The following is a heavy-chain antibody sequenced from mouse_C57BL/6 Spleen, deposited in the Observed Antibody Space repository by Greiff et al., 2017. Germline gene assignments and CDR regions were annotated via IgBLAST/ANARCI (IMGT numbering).Heavy chain of an antibody. CDR3: ARLGLDSSVPFAY. CDR1: GYTFTSYW. CDR2: INPSNGGT. D-gene: IGHD3-2*02. V-gene: IGHV1-53*01. Sequence: QVQLKQPGTELVKPGASVKLSCKASGYTFTSYWMHWVKQRPGQGLEWIGNINPSNGGTNYNEKFKSKATLTVDKSSSTAYMQLSSLTSEDSAVYYCARLGLDSSVPFAYWGQGTLVTVSA. J-gene: IGHJ3*01.